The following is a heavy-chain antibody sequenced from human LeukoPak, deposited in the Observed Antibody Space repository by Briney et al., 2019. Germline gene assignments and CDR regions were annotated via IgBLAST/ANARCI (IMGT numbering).Heavy chain of an antibody. J-gene: IGHJ4*02. CDR1: GGSISSSTYY. V-gene: IGHV4-39*01. Sequence: SETLSLTCTVSGGSISSSTYYWGWIRQPPGKGLEWIGSISYSGNIYYNPSLKSRVTISVDTSKNQFSLKLSSVTAADTAVYYCARHWPHSGSFDYFDYWGQGTLVTVSS. CDR3: ARHWPHSGSFDYFDY. D-gene: IGHD1-26*01. CDR2: ISYSGNI.